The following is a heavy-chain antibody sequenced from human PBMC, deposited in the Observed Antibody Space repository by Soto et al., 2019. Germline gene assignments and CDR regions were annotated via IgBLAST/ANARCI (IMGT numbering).Heavy chain of an antibody. Sequence: ETLSLTCAVYGGSFSGYYWSWIRQPPGKGLEWIGEINHSGSTNYNPSLKSRVTISVDTSKNQFSLKLSSVTAADTAVYYCARARTYYDILTGYYSSFDYWGQGTLVTVSS. D-gene: IGHD3-9*01. J-gene: IGHJ4*02. CDR1: GGSFSGYY. CDR3: ARARTYYDILTGYYSSFDY. V-gene: IGHV4-34*01. CDR2: INHSGST.